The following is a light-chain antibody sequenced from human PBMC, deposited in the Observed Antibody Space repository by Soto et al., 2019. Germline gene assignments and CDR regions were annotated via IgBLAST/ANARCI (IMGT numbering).Light chain of an antibody. Sequence: AVQMTQSPSSLSASVGDRVTITCRASQAIGSDLGWYQQKPGKAPKLLIYGSSSLQTGVPSRFSGSGSGTDFTLTISSLQPEDFATYFCLQDNNYPWTFGQETKVEV. J-gene: IGKJ1*01. V-gene: IGKV1-6*01. CDR3: LQDNNYPWT. CDR1: QAIGSD. CDR2: GSS.